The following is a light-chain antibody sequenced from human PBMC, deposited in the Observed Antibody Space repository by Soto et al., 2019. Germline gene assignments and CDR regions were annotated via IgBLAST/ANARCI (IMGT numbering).Light chain of an antibody. V-gene: IGKV3-15*01. CDR3: QQYNNWPPGT. CDR2: VAS. J-gene: IGKJ1*01. Sequence: EIVMTQSPATLSLSPGERATLYCRASQSVSSNLAGYQHQPPQAPRLLIYVASTMATSIPARFSGSGSGTEFTLTISSLQSADFAVYYCQQYNNWPPGTFGQGTKVEIK. CDR1: QSVSSN.